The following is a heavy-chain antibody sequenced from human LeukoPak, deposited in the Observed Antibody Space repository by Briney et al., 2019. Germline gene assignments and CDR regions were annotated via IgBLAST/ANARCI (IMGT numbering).Heavy chain of an antibody. CDR2: ISGSGGST. D-gene: IGHD3-9*01. V-gene: IGHV3-23*01. CDR1: GFTFSSYG. CDR3: AKAGFYDILTDGLDI. J-gene: IGHJ3*02. Sequence: GGSLRLSCAASGFTFSSYGMSWVRQAPGKGLEWVSAISGSGGSTYSADSVKGRFTISRDNSKNTLYLQMNSLRVEDTAVYYCAKAGFYDILTDGLDIWGQGTMVIVSS.